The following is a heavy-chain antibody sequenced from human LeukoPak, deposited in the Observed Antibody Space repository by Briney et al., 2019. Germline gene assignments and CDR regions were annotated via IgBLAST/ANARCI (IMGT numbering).Heavy chain of an antibody. CDR1: GGTFSSYA. Sequence: SVKVSCKPSGGTFSSYAICWVRQAPGHGLEWMGGIIPIFGTANYAQRFQGRATITADKSTSAAYMELSSLRSEDTAVYYCARDSYYGSGTNWFDPWGQGTLVTVSS. J-gene: IGHJ5*02. CDR3: ARDSYYGSGTNWFDP. D-gene: IGHD3-10*01. CDR2: IIPIFGTA. V-gene: IGHV1-69*06.